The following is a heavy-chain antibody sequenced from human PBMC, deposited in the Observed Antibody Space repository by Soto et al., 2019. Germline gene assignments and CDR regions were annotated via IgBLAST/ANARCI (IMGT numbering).Heavy chain of an antibody. CDR2: IWYDGSNK. J-gene: IGHJ6*02. D-gene: IGHD3-10*01. V-gene: IGHV3-33*01. Sequence: QVQLVESGGGVVQPGRSLRLSCAASGFTFSSYGMHWVRQAPGKGLEWVAVIWYDGSNKYYADSVKGRFTISRDNSKNTLYLQMNSLRAEDTAADYCARDTARAMVRIYYGMDVWGQGTTVTVSS. CDR1: GFTFSSYG. CDR3: ARDTARAMVRIYYGMDV.